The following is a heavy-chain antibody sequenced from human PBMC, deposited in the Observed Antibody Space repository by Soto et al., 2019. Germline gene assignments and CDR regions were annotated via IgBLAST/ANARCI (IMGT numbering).Heavy chain of an antibody. Sequence: SGGSLRLSCVASGFTLSSYGVHWVRQAPGKGLEWVAIISYDGSNTYYADSVKGRFTISRDNSKNTLYLQMNSLRAEDTSVYYCAKEGGLSGSYYISSSYYLDYWGQGTLVTVSS. CDR2: ISYDGSNT. CDR3: AKEGGLSGSYYISSSYYLDY. D-gene: IGHD1-26*01. CDR1: GFTLSSYG. V-gene: IGHV3-30*18. J-gene: IGHJ4*02.